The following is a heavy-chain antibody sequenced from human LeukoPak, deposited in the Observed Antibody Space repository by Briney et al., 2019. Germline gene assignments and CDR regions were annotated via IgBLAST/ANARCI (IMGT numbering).Heavy chain of an antibody. CDR1: GYTFTSYG. CDR2: ISAHNGNT. CDR3: ARWRGPTYYYDSSGYYYGFDY. V-gene: IGHV1-18*01. Sequence: GASVKVSCKASGYTFTSYGISWVRQAPGQGLEWMGWISAHNGNTNYAQKLQGRVTMTTDTSTSTAYMELRSLRSDDTAVYYCARWRGPTYYYDSSGYYYGFDYWGQGTLVTVSS. J-gene: IGHJ4*02. D-gene: IGHD3-22*01.